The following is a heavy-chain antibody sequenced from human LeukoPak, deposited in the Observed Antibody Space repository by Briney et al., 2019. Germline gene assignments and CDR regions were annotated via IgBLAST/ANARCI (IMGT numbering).Heavy chain of an antibody. Sequence: SGGSLRFSCAASGFTFSSYAMHWVRQAPGKGLEWVAVISYDGSNKYYADSVKGRFTISRDNSKNTLYLQMNSLRAEDTAVYYCATAHYYDSSGPEFYWYFDLWGRGTLVTVSS. V-gene: IGHV3-30-3*01. CDR3: ATAHYYDSSGPEFYWYFDL. CDR2: ISYDGSNK. D-gene: IGHD3-22*01. J-gene: IGHJ2*01. CDR1: GFTFSSYA.